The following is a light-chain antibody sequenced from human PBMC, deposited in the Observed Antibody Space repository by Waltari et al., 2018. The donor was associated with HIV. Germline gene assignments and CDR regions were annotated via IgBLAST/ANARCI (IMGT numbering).Light chain of an antibody. CDR2: EAS. CDR1: QDISNY. V-gene: IGKV1-33*01. J-gene: IGKJ4*01. CDR3: QQYDSLPLIT. Sequence: DIQMTQSPSSLSASVGDRVTNTCQASQDISNYLNWYQQKPGKAPKVLIYEASNLETGVPARFSGSGSGTDFTFTISSLQPEDIATYYCQQYDSLPLITFGGGTKVGIK.